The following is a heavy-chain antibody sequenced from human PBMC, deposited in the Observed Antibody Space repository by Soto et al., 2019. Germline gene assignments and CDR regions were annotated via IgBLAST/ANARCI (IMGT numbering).Heavy chain of an antibody. Sequence: GGSLRLSCAASGFTFSSSAISWVRQAPGKGLEWVSAVSANGQGIYYADSVRGRFTISRDNSKNTVFLHMDSLSAEDTAVYYCAKDRHYPRDYFHYWGQGTLVTSPQ. J-gene: IGHJ4*02. V-gene: IGHV3-23*01. CDR3: AKDRHYPRDYFHY. CDR2: VSANGQGI. D-gene: IGHD3-10*01. CDR1: GFTFSSSA.